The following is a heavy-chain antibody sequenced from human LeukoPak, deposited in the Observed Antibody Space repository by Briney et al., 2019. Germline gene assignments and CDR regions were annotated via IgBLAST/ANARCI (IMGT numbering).Heavy chain of an antibody. Sequence: EASVKVSCKASGYTFTSYYMHWVRQAPGQGLEWMGIINPSGGSTSYAQKFQGRVTMTRDMSTSTVYMELSSLRSEDTAVYYCAGDGEDIVVVPYYYMDVWGKGTTVTVSS. CDR2: INPSGGST. V-gene: IGHV1-46*01. D-gene: IGHD2-2*01. CDR3: AGDGEDIVVVPYYYMDV. CDR1: GYTFTSYY. J-gene: IGHJ6*03.